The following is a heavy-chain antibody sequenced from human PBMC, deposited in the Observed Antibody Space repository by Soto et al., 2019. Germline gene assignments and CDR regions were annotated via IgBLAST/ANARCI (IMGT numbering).Heavy chain of an antibody. V-gene: IGHV3-48*01. CDR1: GFTFSSYS. Sequence: GVSLGLSCAASGFTFSSYSMNWVRQAPGKGMEWVSYISSSSSTIYYADSVKGRFTISRDNAKNSLYLQMNSLRAEDTAVYYCARDNFDYWGQGTMVTVSS. CDR3: ARDNFDY. CDR2: ISSSSSTI. J-gene: IGHJ4*02.